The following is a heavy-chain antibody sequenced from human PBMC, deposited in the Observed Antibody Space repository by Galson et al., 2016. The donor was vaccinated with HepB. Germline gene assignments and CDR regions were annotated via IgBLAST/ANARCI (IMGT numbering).Heavy chain of an antibody. V-gene: IGHV3-69-1*01. CDR1: GFTSKNYT. CDR2: ITSRSYI. Sequence: SLRLSCAASGFTSKNYTMDWVRQAPGKGLEWLSSITSRSYIYYADSLKGRFTISRDNAKNSLYLQMNSLRAEDTAVYYCARDRYDFWSGYSSYYGMDVWGQGTTVTVSS. CDR3: ARDRYDFWSGYSSYYGMDV. J-gene: IGHJ6*02. D-gene: IGHD3-3*01.